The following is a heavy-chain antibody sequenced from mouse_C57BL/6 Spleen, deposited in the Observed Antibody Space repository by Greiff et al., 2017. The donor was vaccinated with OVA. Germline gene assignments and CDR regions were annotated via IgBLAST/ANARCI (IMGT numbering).Heavy chain of an antibody. CDR3: ARRDTTAMDY. D-gene: IGHD1-2*01. CDR1: GYTFTSYW. Sequence: VQLQQPGAELVKPGASVKLSCKASGYTFTSYWMHWVKQRPGQGLEWIGMIHPNSGSTNYNEKFKSKATLTVDKSSSTAYMQLSSLTSEDAAVYYCARRDTTAMDYWGQGTSVTVSS. V-gene: IGHV1-64*01. J-gene: IGHJ4*01. CDR2: IHPNSGST.